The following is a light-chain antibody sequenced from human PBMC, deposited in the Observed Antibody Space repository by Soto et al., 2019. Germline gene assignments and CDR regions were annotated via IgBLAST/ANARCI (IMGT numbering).Light chain of an antibody. CDR1: SSDVGTYDF. CDR2: DVS. CDR3: CLYAVTFYV. J-gene: IGLJ1*01. Sequence: QSVLTQPRSVSGSPGQSVTISCTGTSSDVGTYDFVSWYQHHPGKAPRLIIFDVSERPSGVPDRFSGSKSGNTASLTISGLQADDEADYYCCLYAVTFYVFGTGTKVTVL. V-gene: IGLV2-11*01.